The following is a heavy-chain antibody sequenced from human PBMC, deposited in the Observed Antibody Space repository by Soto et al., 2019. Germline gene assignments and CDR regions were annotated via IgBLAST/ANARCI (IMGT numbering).Heavy chain of an antibody. D-gene: IGHD6-13*01. CDR2: IVTSSAYT. Sequence: GGSLRLSCVVSGFTFSDYYMSWLRQDPGKGLEWVSYIVTSSAYTKYADSVKGRFSISRDNAKNSLYLEMNSLRVEDTAVYYCARLRASGWYMGGYLDSWGQGTLVTVSS. CDR3: ARLRASGWYMGGYLDS. CDR1: GFTFSDYY. V-gene: IGHV3-11*06. J-gene: IGHJ4*02.